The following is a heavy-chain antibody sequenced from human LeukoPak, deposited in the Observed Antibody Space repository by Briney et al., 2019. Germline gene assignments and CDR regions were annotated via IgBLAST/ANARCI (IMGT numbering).Heavy chain of an antibody. CDR1: GFTFGSCW. V-gene: IGHV3-7*03. CDR3: ARNQQLGGHSYYYYGMDV. Sequence: GGSLRLSCAASGFTFGSCWMNWVRQTPGKGLEWVANINQDGSQKFYVDSVKGRFTISRDNSKNTLYLQMNSLRADDTAIYYCARNQQLGGHSYYYYGMDVWGQGTTVTVSS. CDR2: INQDGSQK. D-gene: IGHD3-16*01. J-gene: IGHJ6*02.